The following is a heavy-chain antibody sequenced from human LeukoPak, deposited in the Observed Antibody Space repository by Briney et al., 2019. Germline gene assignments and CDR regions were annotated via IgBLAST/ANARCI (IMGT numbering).Heavy chain of an antibody. CDR1: GFTFSSYA. CDR3: ATLLLVCEGCHNDY. D-gene: IGHD3-10*01. CDR2: ISGSGGST. V-gene: IGHV3-23*01. Sequence: PGGSLRLSCAASGFTFSSYAMSWVRQAPGKGLEWVSAISGSGGSTYYADSVKGRFTISRDNSKNTLYLQMNTLRAEDTAVDYCATLLLVCEGCHNDYWGQGTVVTVTA. J-gene: IGHJ4*02.